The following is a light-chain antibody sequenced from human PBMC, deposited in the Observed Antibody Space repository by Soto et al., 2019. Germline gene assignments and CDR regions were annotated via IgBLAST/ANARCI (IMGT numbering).Light chain of an antibody. V-gene: IGKV4-1*01. Sequence: DIVMTQSPDSLAVSLGERATINCKSSQSVLYSSNNKNYVAWYQQKPGQPPKLLIYLASTRESGVPDRISGSGSGTDFTLTISSLQAEDVAVYYCQQYYTTPPTFGQGTKVEIK. CDR1: QSVLYSSNNKNY. CDR3: QQYYTTPPT. CDR2: LAS. J-gene: IGKJ1*01.